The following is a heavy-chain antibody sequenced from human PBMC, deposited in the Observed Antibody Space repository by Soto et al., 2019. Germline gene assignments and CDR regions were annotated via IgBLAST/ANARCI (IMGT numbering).Heavy chain of an antibody. D-gene: IGHD1-26*01. CDR1: GFTLSSYE. Sequence: EVQLVESGGGLVQPGGSLRLSCAASGFTLSSYEMNWVRQAPGTGLEWVSYISNSVSSIYYTDSVKGRFTISRDTAKNSLYLHMNSLRAEETAVYYCAGDGGSYWGFDCWGQGTLVTVSS. V-gene: IGHV3-48*03. J-gene: IGHJ4*02. CDR3: AGDGGSYWGFDC. CDR2: ISNSVSSI.